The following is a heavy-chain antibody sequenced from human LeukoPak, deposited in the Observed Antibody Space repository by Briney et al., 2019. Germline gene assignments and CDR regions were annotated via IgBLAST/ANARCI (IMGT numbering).Heavy chain of an antibody. Sequence: GESLQISCKGSGYSFTSYWIGWVRQMPGKGLEWMGIIYPGDSDTRYSPSFQGQVTISADKSISTAYLQWSSLKASDTAMYYCARHKNEWLFSDWDAFDIWGQGTMVTVSS. CDR1: GYSFTSYW. D-gene: IGHD3-3*01. J-gene: IGHJ3*02. CDR3: ARHKNEWLFSDWDAFDI. CDR2: IYPGDSDT. V-gene: IGHV5-51*01.